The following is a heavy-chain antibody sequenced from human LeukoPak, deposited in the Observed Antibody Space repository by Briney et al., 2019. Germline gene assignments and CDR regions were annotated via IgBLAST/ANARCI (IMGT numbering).Heavy chain of an antibody. V-gene: IGHV3-21*01. J-gene: IGHJ2*01. D-gene: IGHD3-22*01. CDR2: ISGDSTYI. Sequence: GGSLRLSCAASGFTFASYSMNWVRQAPGKRLEWVSSISGDSTYIYNAGSVKGRFTISRDNAQASLYLQMISLRADDTAVYYCAKDYGFITPYCYFDLWGRGTLVTVSS. CDR3: AKDYGFITPYCYFDL. CDR1: GFTFASYS.